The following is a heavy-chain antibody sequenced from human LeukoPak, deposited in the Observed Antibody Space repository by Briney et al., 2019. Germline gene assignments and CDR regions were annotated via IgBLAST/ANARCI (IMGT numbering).Heavy chain of an antibody. CDR3: AKDMDRWGYFDWLLWH. D-gene: IGHD3-9*01. V-gene: IGHV3-48*01. Sequence: GGSLRLSCAASGFTVSSNYMSWVRQAPGKGLEWVSYITRSSTTIYYTDSVKGRFTISRDNAKNSLYLQMNSLRAEDTALYYCAKDMDRWGYFDWLLWHWGQGTLVTVSS. CDR2: ITRSSTTI. J-gene: IGHJ4*02. CDR1: GFTVSSNY.